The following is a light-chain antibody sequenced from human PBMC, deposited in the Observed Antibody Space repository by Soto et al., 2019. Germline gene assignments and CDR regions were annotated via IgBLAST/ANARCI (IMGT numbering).Light chain of an antibody. Sequence: QSVLTQPPSASGTPGQRVSISCSGSSSNIGRNSVNWYQRFPGTAPILLIYNHNQRPSGVPDRFSGSKFGTSVSLVISGLQSKDEADYYCAAWDDSLSGVVLGGGTKRTVL. CDR1: SSNIGRNS. CDR2: NHN. CDR3: AAWDDSLSGVV. J-gene: IGLJ3*02. V-gene: IGLV1-44*01.